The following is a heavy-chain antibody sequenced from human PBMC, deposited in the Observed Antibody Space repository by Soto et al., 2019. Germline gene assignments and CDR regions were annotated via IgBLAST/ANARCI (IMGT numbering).Heavy chain of an antibody. V-gene: IGHV3-30-3*01. J-gene: IGHJ4*02. D-gene: IGHD1-26*01. CDR1: GFTFSSYA. Sequence: GGSLRLSCAASGFTFSSYAMHWVRQAPGKGLEWVAVISYDGSNKYYADSVKGRFTISRDNSKNTLYLQMNSLRAEDTAVYYCARDQMDTIGGATTFAYWGQGTLVTVSS. CDR3: ARDQMDTIGGATTFAY. CDR2: ISYDGSNK.